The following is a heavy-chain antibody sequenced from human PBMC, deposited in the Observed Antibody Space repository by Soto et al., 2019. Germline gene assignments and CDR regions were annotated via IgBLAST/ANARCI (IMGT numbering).Heavy chain of an antibody. CDR1: GFTFGDYA. V-gene: IGHV3-49*03. Sequence: GGSLRLSCTASGFTFGDYAMSWFRQAPGKGLEWVGFIRSKAYGGTTEYAASVKGRFTISRDDSKSIAYLQMNSLKTEDTAVYYCTRWTRDLGYCTNGVCYRSTFDYWGQGTLVTVSS. J-gene: IGHJ4*02. D-gene: IGHD2-8*01. CDR2: IRSKAYGGTT. CDR3: TRWTRDLGYCTNGVCYRSTFDY.